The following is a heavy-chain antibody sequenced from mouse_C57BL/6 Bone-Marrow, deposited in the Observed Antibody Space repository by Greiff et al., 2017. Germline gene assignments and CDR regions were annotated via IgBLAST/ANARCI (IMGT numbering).Heavy chain of an antibody. J-gene: IGHJ3*01. D-gene: IGHD2-5*01. V-gene: IGHV1-58*01. CDR2: IYIGNGYT. CDR3: ASGGAYSNYGGFAY. CDR1: GYTFTSYG. Sequence: EVKLVESGAELVRPGSLVKMSCKTSGYTFTSYGINWVKQRPGQGLEWIGYIYIGNGYTEYNEKFKGKATLTSDTSSSTAYMQLSSLTSEDSAIYFCASGGAYSNYGGFAYWGQGTLVTVSA.